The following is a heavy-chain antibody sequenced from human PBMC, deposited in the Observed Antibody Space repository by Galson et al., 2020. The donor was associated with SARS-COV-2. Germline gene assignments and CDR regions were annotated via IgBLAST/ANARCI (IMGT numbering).Heavy chain of an antibody. J-gene: IGHJ4*02. D-gene: IGHD5-12*01. V-gene: IGHV4-4*02. CDR2: ISQSGSA. CDR1: GGSINTDHW. Sequence: ASETLSLTCSISGGSINTDHWWSWVRQPPGKGLEWIGEISQSGSAYYNPSLQSRATISIDTSKNVFSLSLDSVTAADTAVYYCTRIFSDVDIVSAVLKDYFDVWGQGSLVTVSS. CDR3: TRIFSDVDIVSAVLKDYFDV.